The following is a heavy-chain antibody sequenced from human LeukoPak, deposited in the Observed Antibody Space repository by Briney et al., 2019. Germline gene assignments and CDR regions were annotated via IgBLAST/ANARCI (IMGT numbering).Heavy chain of an antibody. CDR3: AKPMVSRADDASSFDY. Sequence: GGSLRLSCAASGFTFSSYAMSWVRQAPGKGLEWVSAISGSGGSTCYADSVKGRFTISRDNSKNTLHLQRNSLRAKARAVYYGAKPMVSRADDASSFDYWAREPWSPSPQ. CDR1: GFTFSSYA. D-gene: IGHD2-2*01. V-gene: IGHV3-23*01. J-gene: IGHJ4*02. CDR2: ISGSGGST.